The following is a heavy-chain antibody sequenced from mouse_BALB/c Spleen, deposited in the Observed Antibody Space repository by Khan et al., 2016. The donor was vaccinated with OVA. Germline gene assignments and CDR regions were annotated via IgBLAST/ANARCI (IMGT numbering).Heavy chain of an antibody. Sequence: EGELVESGGGLVQPGGSLKLSCAASGFTFSSYGMSWDRQTPDKRLELVATINRNGGHTYYPDREKGRFTIYRHNAKNTLYLQMSSLKSEDTAMYYCARNGWVYSLFAYWGQGTLVTVAA. CDR2: INRNGGHT. CDR1: GFTFSSYG. D-gene: IGHD1-1*01. V-gene: IGHV5-6-3*01. CDR3: ARNGWVYSLFAY. J-gene: IGHJ3*01.